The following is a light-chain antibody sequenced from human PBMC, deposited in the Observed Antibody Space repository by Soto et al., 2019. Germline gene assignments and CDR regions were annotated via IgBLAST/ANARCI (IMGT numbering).Light chain of an antibody. V-gene: IGKV3-15*01. CDR1: QSVSSN. J-gene: IGKJ5*01. CDR3: QQYNNGRSIT. CDR2: GAS. Sequence: EIVMTQSPATLSVSPGERATLSCRASQSVSSNLAWYQQKPGQAPRLLIYGASTRATGIPARFSGSGSGTEFTLTISSLQSEDFAVYYCQQYNNGRSITFGQGTRLEI.